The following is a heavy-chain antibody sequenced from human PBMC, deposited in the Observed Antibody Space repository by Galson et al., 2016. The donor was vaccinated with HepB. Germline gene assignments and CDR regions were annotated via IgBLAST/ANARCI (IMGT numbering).Heavy chain of an antibody. Sequence: CAISGDSVSNNNAGWYWIRQSPSRGLECLGRTFYRSNWQNDYAESVRSRITIDADTSRNQFSLHLNSVTPEDTGVYYCARSYLLGRGFGSWGQGTLVTVSS. J-gene: IGHJ4*02. D-gene: IGHD7-27*01. CDR1: GDSVSNNNAG. V-gene: IGHV6-1*01. CDR3: ARSYLLGRGFGS. CDR2: TFYRSNWQN.